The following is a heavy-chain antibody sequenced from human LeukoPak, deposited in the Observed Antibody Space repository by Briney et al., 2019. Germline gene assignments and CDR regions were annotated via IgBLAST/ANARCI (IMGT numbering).Heavy chain of an antibody. Sequence: GGSLRLSCAASGFTFSSYAMSWVRQAPGKGLEWVSAINGSGGSTYYADSVKGRFTISRDNSKNTLYLQMNSLRAEDTAVYYCAKDWHSLTYYYDSSGYSYYFDYWGQGTLVTVSS. V-gene: IGHV3-23*01. J-gene: IGHJ4*02. CDR1: GFTFSSYA. CDR3: AKDWHSLTYYYDSSGYSYYFDY. CDR2: INGSGGST. D-gene: IGHD3-22*01.